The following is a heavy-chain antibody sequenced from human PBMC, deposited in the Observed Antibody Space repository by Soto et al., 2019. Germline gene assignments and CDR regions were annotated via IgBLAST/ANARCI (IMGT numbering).Heavy chain of an antibody. J-gene: IGHJ6*03. Sequence: SETLSLTCAVYGGSFSGYYWSWIRQPPGKGLEWIGEINHSGSTNYNPSLKSRVTISVDTSKNQFSLKLSSVTAADTAVYYCACVPREPGGGHYYYYYMDVWGKGTTVTVSS. V-gene: IGHV4-34*01. D-gene: IGHD3-16*01. CDR1: GGSFSGYY. CDR3: ACVPREPGGGHYYYYYMDV. CDR2: INHSGST.